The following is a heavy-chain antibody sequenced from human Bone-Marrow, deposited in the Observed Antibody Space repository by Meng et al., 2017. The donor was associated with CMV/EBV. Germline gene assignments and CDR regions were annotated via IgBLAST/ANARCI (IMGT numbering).Heavy chain of an antibody. Sequence: SGPTLVKPTQTLTLTCTFSGFSFSTSGMCVSWVRQPPGKALEWLALIDWDDDKYYRALIDWDDDQYYNTSLKTRLTISKDTSKNQVVLTMTNMDPVDTATYYCARTLYNWKPFDYWGQGTLVTVSS. CDR1: GFSFSTSGMC. V-gene: IGHV2-70*20. D-gene: IGHD1-20*01. CDR3: ARTLYNWKPFDY. J-gene: IGHJ4*02. CDR2: IDWDDDK.